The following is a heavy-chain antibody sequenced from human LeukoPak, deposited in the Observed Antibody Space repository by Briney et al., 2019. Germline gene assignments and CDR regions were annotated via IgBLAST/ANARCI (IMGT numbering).Heavy chain of an antibody. CDR1: PFTFSSYG. Sequence: AGGSLRLSCAASPFTFSSYGMHWVRQAPGKGLGWVAYIQYDGSNQQYADSVKGRFSISRDSSKNILYLQTNSLRAEDTAVYYCARVGPWVNPDYYYYYMDVWGKGTTVTVSS. V-gene: IGHV3-30*02. CDR3: ARVGPWVNPDYYYYYMDV. J-gene: IGHJ6*03. CDR2: IQYDGSNQ. D-gene: IGHD1-14*01.